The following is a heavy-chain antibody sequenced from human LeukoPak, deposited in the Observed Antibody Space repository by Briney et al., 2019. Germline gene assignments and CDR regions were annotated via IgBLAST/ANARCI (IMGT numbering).Heavy chain of an antibody. CDR3: AKYDGSGYYLDY. Sequence: SETLSLTCTISGGSINKYYWSWIRQPPRKGLEWIASIYYRGNTNYNPSLKSRVTMSVDTSKNQFSLRLSSVTAADTAVYYCAKYDGSGYYLDYWDQGTLVTVSS. J-gene: IGHJ4*02. CDR1: GGSINKYY. V-gene: IGHV4-59*01. D-gene: IGHD3-22*01. CDR2: IYYRGNT.